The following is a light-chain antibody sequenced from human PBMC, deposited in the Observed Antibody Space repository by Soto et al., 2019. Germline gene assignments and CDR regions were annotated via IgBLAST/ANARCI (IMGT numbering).Light chain of an antibody. J-gene: IGKJ2*01. V-gene: IGKV3-15*01. CDR1: QSVSSK. Sequence: IVMTQSPATLSVSPGKRATLSCRASQSVSSKLAWYQQKPGQAPRLLIYGASTRAPGIPARFSGSGSGTEFTLTISSLQSEDFAVYYCQQYNNWGYTFGQGTKLEIK. CDR2: GAS. CDR3: QQYNNWGYT.